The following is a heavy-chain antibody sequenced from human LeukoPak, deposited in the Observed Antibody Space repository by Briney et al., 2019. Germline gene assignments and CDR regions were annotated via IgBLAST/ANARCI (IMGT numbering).Heavy chain of an antibody. D-gene: IGHD1-26*01. Sequence: PSETLSLTCTVSGGSISSSSYYWGWIRQPPGKGLEWIGSIYYSGSTYYNPSLKSRVTISVDTSKNQFSLKLSSVTAADTAVYYCARHLGGSYKSDYWGQGTLVTVSS. J-gene: IGHJ4*02. CDR2: IYYSGST. CDR1: GGSISSSSYY. V-gene: IGHV4-39*01. CDR3: ARHLGGSYKSDY.